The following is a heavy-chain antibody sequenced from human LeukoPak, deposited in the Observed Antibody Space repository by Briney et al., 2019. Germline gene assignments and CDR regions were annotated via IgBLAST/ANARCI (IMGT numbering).Heavy chain of an antibody. CDR2: IIPIFGTA. Sequence: GASVKVSCKASGGTFSSYAISWVRQAPGQGLEWMGGIIPIFGTANYAQKFQGRVTITTDESTSTACMELSSLRSEDTAVYYCAIVDTATPDYYMDVWGKGTTVTVSS. CDR3: AIVDTATPDYYMDV. V-gene: IGHV1-69*05. D-gene: IGHD5-18*01. CDR1: GGTFSSYA. J-gene: IGHJ6*03.